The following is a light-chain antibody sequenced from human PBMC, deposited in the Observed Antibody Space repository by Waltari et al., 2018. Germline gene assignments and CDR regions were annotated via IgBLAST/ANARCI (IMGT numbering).Light chain of an antibody. J-gene: IGKJ2*01. CDR2: DAS. Sequence: IQMTQSPSTLSASVGDRVTIPCRASHTITNWLAWYQQKPGKAPNVLIYDASTLESGVPSRFSGSGSGTEFTLTINSLQPDDFATYYCQHYNSFSHIYTFGQGTKLEI. V-gene: IGKV1-5*01. CDR1: HTITNW. CDR3: QHYNSFSHIYT.